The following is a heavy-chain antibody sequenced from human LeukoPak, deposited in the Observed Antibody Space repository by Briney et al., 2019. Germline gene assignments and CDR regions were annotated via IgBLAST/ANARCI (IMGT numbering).Heavy chain of an antibody. D-gene: IGHD2-2*02. CDR1: GYTLTELS. CDR2: FDPEDGET. CDR3: ATWLGYCSSTSCYSPFDI. J-gene: IGHJ3*02. V-gene: IGHV1-24*01. Sequence: ASVKVSCKVSGYTLTELSMHWVRQAPGKGLEWMGGFDPEDGETIYAQKFQGRVTLTEDTSTDTAYMELSSLRSEDTAVYYCATWLGYCSSTSCYSPFDIWGQGTMVTVSS.